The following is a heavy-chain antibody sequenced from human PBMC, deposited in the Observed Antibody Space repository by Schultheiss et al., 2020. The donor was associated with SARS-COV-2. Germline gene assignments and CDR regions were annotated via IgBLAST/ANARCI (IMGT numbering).Heavy chain of an antibody. J-gene: IGHJ4*02. CDR2: ISSSGSTI. Sequence: SLKISCAASGFTFSSYEMNWVRQAPGKGLEWVSYISSSGSTIYYADSVKGRFTISRDNSKNTLYLQMSSLRAEDTAVYYCVKPPPNYDILTGYYGRSPYFDYWGQGTLVTVSS. CDR1: GFTFSSYE. CDR3: VKPPPNYDILTGYYGRSPYFDY. D-gene: IGHD3-9*01. V-gene: IGHV3-48*03.